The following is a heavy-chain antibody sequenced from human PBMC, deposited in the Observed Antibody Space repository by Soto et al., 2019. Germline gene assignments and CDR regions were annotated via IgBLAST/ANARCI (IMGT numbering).Heavy chain of an antibody. CDR3: ARSRGSGSYSSFDY. V-gene: IGHV4-39*01. D-gene: IGHD3-10*01. CDR1: GGSISSSSYY. J-gene: IGHJ4*02. CDR2: IYYSGST. Sequence: SETLSLTCTVSGGSISSSSYYWGLIRQPPGKGLEWIGSIYYSGSTYYNPSLKSRVTISVDTSKNQFSLKLSSVTAADTAVYYCARSRGSGSYSSFDYWGQGTLVTVSS.